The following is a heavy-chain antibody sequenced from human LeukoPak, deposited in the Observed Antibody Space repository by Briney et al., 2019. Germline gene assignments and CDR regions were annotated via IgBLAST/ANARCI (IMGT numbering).Heavy chain of an antibody. D-gene: IGHD3-3*01. CDR1: GFTFDDYA. CDR2: ISWNSGSI. J-gene: IGHJ6*02. V-gene: IGHV3-9*01. Sequence: PGGSLRLSCAASGFTFDDYAMHWVRQAPGKGLEWVSGISWNSGSIGYADSVKGRFTISRDNAKNSLYLQMNSLRAEDTAVYYCARAQTYYDFWRGVDGMDVWGQGTTVTVSS. CDR3: ARAQTYYDFWRGVDGMDV.